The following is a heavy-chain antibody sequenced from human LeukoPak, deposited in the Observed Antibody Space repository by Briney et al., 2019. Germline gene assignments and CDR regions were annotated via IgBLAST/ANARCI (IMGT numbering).Heavy chain of an antibody. CDR3: ARVTPVGYYDSSGLDY. J-gene: IGHJ4*02. V-gene: IGHV1-18*01. CDR2: ISAYNGNT. D-gene: IGHD3-22*01. CDR1: GYTFTSYG. Sequence: ASVKVPCKASGYTFTSYGISWVRQAPGQGLEWMGWISAYNGNTNYAQKLQGRVTMTTDTSTSTAYMELRSLRSDDTAVYYCARVTPVGYYDSSGLDYWGQGTLVTVSS.